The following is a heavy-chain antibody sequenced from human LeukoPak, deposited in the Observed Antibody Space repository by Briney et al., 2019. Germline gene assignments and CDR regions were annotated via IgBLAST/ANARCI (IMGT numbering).Heavy chain of an antibody. J-gene: IGHJ6*03. CDR3: ARVKGLWFGELRSYYYYMDV. CDR2: IYYSGST. D-gene: IGHD3-10*01. CDR1: GGSISSSNYY. Sequence: PSETLSLTCTVSGGSISSSNYYWGWIRQPPGKGLEWIGSIYYSGSTYYNPSLKSRVTISVDTSKNQFSLKLSSVTAADTAVYYCARVKGLWFGELRSYYYYMDVWGKGTTVTISS. V-gene: IGHV4-39*07.